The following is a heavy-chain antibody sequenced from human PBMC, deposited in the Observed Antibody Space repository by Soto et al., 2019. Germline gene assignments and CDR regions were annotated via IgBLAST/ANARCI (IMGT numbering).Heavy chain of an antibody. V-gene: IGHV4-38-2*01. Sequence: SETLSLTCAVSGYSISSGYYWGWIRQPPGKGLEWIGSIYHSGSTYYNPSLKSRVTISVDTSKNQFSLKLSSVTAADTAVYYCARSLVGATDYWGQGTLVTVSS. D-gene: IGHD1-26*01. CDR1: GYSISSGYY. CDR3: ARSLVGATDY. J-gene: IGHJ4*02. CDR2: IYHSGST.